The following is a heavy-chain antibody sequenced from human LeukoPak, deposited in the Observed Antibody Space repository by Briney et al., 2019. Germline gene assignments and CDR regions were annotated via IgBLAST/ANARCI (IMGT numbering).Heavy chain of an antibody. D-gene: IGHD2-15*01. V-gene: IGHV4-39*07. CDR1: GGSISSSSYY. Sequence: SETLSLTCTVSGGSISSSSYYWGWIRQPPGKGLEWIGSIYYSGSTYYNPSLKSRVTISVDTSKNQFSLRLSSVTAADTAVYYCARGGYCSGGSCYSGLGAFDLWGQGTMVTVSS. CDR3: ARGGYCSGGSCYSGLGAFDL. CDR2: IYYSGST. J-gene: IGHJ3*01.